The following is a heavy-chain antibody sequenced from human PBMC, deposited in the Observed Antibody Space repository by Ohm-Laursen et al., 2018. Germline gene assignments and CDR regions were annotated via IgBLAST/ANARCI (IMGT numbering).Heavy chain of an antibody. CDR2: IKGGGTET. CDR1: GFTFRNSW. Sequence: GSLRLSCSASGFTFRNSWMTWVRQSPGKGLEWVANIKGGGTETYYVDSVRGRFTISRDNPKNSLFLQLSNVRAEDTAVYYCVNRAAVSRSDSWGQGTLVTVSS. CDR3: VNRAAVSRSDS. J-gene: IGHJ4*02. D-gene: IGHD6-13*01. V-gene: IGHV3-7*03.